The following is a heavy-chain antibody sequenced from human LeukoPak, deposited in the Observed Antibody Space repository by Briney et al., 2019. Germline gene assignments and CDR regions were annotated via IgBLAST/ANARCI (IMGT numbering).Heavy chain of an antibody. J-gene: IGHJ3*02. CDR2: IYYSGST. Sequence: SETLSLTCTVSGSSISSYYWSWIRQPSGKGLEWIGYIYYSGSTNYNPSLKSRVTISVDTSKNQFSLKLSSVTAADTAVYYCARHSAHSSTNDAFDIWGQGTMVTVSS. CDR3: ARHSAHSSTNDAFDI. CDR1: GSSISSYY. D-gene: IGHD6-13*01. V-gene: IGHV4-59*01.